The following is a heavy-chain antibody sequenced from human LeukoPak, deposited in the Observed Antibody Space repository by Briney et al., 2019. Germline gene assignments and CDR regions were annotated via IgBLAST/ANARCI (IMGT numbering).Heavy chain of an antibody. CDR3: TRKDNPHDYERHDAFDI. CDR2: IRSKANNYAT. CDR1: GFTFSGSG. J-gene: IGHJ3*02. V-gene: IGHV3-73*01. D-gene: IGHD3-16*01. Sequence: GSLRLSCATSGFTFSGSGIHWVRRASGKGLEWVGRIRSKANNYATAYAASVKGRFTISRDDSKNTAYLQMNSLKTEDTAVYYCTRKDNPHDYERHDAFDIWGQGTLVTVSS.